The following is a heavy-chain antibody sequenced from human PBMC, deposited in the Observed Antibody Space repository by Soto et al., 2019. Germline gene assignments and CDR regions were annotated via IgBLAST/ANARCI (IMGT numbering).Heavy chain of an antibody. D-gene: IGHD3-3*01. CDR1: GFTFSSYW. CDR3: ARENYDFWSGYYNKRYYYGMDV. CDR2: IKQDGSEK. V-gene: IGHV3-7*05. J-gene: IGHJ6*02. Sequence: PGGSLRLSCAASGFTFSSYWMSWVRQAPGKGLEWVANIKQDGSEKYYVDSVKGRFTISRDNAKNSLYLQMNSLRAEDTAVYYCARENYDFWSGYYNKRYYYGMDVWGQGTTVTVSS.